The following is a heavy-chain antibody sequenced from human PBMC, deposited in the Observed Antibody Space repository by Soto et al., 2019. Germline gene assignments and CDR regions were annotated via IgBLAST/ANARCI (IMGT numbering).Heavy chain of an antibody. D-gene: IGHD5-18*01. J-gene: IGHJ4*02. CDR3: AKDMDTAMVIEY. CDR2: ISYDGSNK. CDR1: GFTFSSYG. Sequence: QVQLVESGGVVVQPGRSLRLSCAASGFTFSSYGMHWVRQAPGKGLEWVAVISYDGSNKYYADSVKGRFTISRDNSKNTVYLQMNSLRAEDTAVYYCAKDMDTAMVIEYWGQGTLVTVSS. V-gene: IGHV3-30*18.